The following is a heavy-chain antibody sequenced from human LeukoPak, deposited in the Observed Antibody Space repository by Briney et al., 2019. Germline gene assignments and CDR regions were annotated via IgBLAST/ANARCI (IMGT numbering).Heavy chain of an antibody. Sequence: GGSLRLSCAASGFTFSSYAMSWVRQAPGKGLEWVSYISSSGSTIYYADSVKGRFTISRDNAKNSLYLQMNSLRAEDTAVYYCARAGWHYDFWSGYPTTNYFDYWGQGTLVTVSS. D-gene: IGHD3-3*01. CDR1: GFTFSSYA. V-gene: IGHV3-48*04. CDR2: ISSSGSTI. CDR3: ARAGWHYDFWSGYPTTNYFDY. J-gene: IGHJ4*02.